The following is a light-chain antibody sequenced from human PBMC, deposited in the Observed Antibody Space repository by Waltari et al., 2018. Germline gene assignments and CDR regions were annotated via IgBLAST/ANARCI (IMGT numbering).Light chain of an antibody. V-gene: IGLV2-14*03. CDR3: SSFTSSTTGI. J-gene: IGLJ2*01. CDR1: SRDGGGYGV. CDR2: DVN. Sequence: SALTHPDSVSGSPGQPITIPCMGTSRDGGGYGVVSWYQQHPGKAPKVIIYDVNNRPSGVSNRFSGSKSGSSASLTISGLQAEDEADYYCSSFTSSTTGIFGGGTKVTVL.